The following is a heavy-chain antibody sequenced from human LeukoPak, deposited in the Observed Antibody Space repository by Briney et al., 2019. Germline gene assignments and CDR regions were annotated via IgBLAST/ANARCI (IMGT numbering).Heavy chain of an antibody. V-gene: IGHV1-2*02. Sequence: ASVKVSCKASGYTFTGYYMHWVRQAPGQGREWMGWINPNSGGTNYAQKFQGRVTMTRDTSISTAYMELSRLRSDDTAVYYCATDLLDLGYCSSTSCYNKGDYWGQGTLVTVSS. D-gene: IGHD2-2*02. CDR2: INPNSGGT. J-gene: IGHJ4*02. CDR3: ATDLLDLGYCSSTSCYNKGDY. CDR1: GYTFTGYY.